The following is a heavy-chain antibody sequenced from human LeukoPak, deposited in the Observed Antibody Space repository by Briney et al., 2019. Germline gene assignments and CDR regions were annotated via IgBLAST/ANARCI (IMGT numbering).Heavy chain of an antibody. CDR1: GGSISSYY. CDR3: ARHLPYYYDSSGFDY. V-gene: IGHV4-59*08. CDR2: IYYSGST. D-gene: IGHD3-22*01. J-gene: IGHJ4*02. Sequence: SETLSLTCTVSGGSISSYYWSWIRQPPRKGLEWIGYIYYSGSTNYNPSLKSRVTISVDTSKNQFSLKLSSVTAADTAVYYCARHLPYYYDSSGFDYWGQGTLVTVSS.